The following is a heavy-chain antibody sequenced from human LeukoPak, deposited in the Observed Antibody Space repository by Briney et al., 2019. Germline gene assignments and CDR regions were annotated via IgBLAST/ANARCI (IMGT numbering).Heavy chain of an antibody. Sequence: PGGSLRLSCAASGFTFSSYAMSWVRQAPGKGLEWVSAISGSGGSTYYADSVKGRFTISRDNSKNTLYLQMNSLRAEDTAVYYCAKNDCSSTSCYISAFGYWGQGTLVTVSS. D-gene: IGHD2-2*02. J-gene: IGHJ4*02. CDR2: ISGSGGST. CDR1: GFTFSSYA. CDR3: AKNDCSSTSCYISAFGY. V-gene: IGHV3-23*01.